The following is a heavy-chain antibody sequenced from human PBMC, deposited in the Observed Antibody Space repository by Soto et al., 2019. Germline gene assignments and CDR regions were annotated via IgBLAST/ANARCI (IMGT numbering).Heavy chain of an antibody. D-gene: IGHD3-10*01. V-gene: IGHV5-10-1*01. CDR1: GYRFTSYW. CDR2: IDPSDSYT. CDR3: AKQTGSGSYKNVGSGGHLDY. J-gene: IGHJ4*02. Sequence: GESLKISCKGSGYRFTSYWINWVRQMPGKGLEWMGRIDPSDSYTNYSPSFQGHVTISADKSISTAYLQWSSLRPEDKTVYYCAKQTGSGSYKNVGSGGHLDYGGQGTLVTVSS.